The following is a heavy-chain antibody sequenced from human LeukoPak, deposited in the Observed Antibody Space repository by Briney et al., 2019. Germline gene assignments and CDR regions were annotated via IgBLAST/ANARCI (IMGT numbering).Heavy chain of an antibody. CDR1: GFTLDDYA. Sequence: GGSLRLSCAASGFTLDDYAMHWVRQAPGKGLEWVSGISWNSGSIGYADSVKGRFTISRDNAKNSLYPQMNSLRAEDTALYYCAKGRRRYFDYWGQGTLVTVSS. V-gene: IGHV3-9*01. CDR2: ISWNSGSI. J-gene: IGHJ4*02. CDR3: AKGRRRYFDY.